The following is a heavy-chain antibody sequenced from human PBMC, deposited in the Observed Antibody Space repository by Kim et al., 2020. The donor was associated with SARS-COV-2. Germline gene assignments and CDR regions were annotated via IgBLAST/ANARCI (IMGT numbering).Heavy chain of an antibody. CDR3: ARDRSYSCGYYGGCNYYPMDV. J-gene: IGHJ6*02. CDR1: GGSISNHY. Sequence: SETLSLTCTVSGGSISNHYWSWVRQPPGKGLEWIGYIYDSGSTDYNPSLKSRVTISVDTSKNQFSLKLTSVTAADTAVYFCARDRSYSCGYYGGCNYYPMDVWGPGTTVTVFS. V-gene: IGHV4-59*11. CDR2: IYDSGST. D-gene: IGHD3-22*01.